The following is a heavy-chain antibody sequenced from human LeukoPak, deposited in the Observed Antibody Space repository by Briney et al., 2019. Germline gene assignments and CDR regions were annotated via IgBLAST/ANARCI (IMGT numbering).Heavy chain of an antibody. V-gene: IGHV4-30-4*01. CDR3: ARGYCSGGSCYPPPYWFDP. CDR2: IYYSGST. D-gene: IGHD2-15*01. Sequence: SQTLSLTCTVSGGSISSGDYYWSWIRQPPGKGLEWIGYIYYSGSTYYNPSLKSRVTISVDTSKNQFSLKLSSVTAADTAVYYCARGYCSGGSCYPPPYWFDPWGQGTLVTVSS. CDR1: GGSISSGDYY. J-gene: IGHJ5*02.